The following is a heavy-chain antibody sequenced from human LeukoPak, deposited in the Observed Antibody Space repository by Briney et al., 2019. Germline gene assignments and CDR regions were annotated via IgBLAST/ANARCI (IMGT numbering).Heavy chain of an antibody. J-gene: IGHJ4*02. V-gene: IGHV3-48*04. CDR1: GFTFSGYS. Sequence: GGSLRLSCAASGFTFSGYSMNWVRQTPGKGLEWVSYINSASGAIYYVDSVKGRFTFSRDNAKNSLYLQMDSLRAEDTAVYYCARGRTGTDFDYWGQGTLVTVSS. D-gene: IGHD1-1*01. CDR2: INSASGAI. CDR3: ARGRTGTDFDY.